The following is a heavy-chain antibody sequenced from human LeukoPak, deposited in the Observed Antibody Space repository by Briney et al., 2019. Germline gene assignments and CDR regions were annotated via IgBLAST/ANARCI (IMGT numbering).Heavy chain of an antibody. CDR1: GGSISSVGYY. J-gene: IGHJ4*02. CDR2: TSYTGSP. Sequence: SETLSLTCPVSGGSISSVGYYWSWIRQHPGKGLEWIGYTSYTGSPYYNPSLRSRVTISVDTSKNQFSLKLSSGTAADTALYYCARGPETLRFDYWGQGTLVTVSS. CDR3: ARGPETLRFDY. D-gene: IGHD4-23*01. V-gene: IGHV4-31*03.